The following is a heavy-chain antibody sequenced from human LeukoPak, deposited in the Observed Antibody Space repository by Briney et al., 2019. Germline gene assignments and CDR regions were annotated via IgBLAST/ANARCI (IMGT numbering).Heavy chain of an antibody. D-gene: IGHD2/OR15-2a*01. J-gene: IGHJ4*02. V-gene: IGHV1-2*02. CDR1: GYTFTGYY. Sequence: ASVKVSCKASGYTFTGYYMHWVRQAPGQGLEWMGWINPNSGGTNYAQKFQGRVTLTADKSTTTAYMELSTLRSEDTAVYYCATEIGGGPYYFDYWGQGTLVTVSS. CDR2: INPNSGGT. CDR3: ATEIGGGPYYFDY.